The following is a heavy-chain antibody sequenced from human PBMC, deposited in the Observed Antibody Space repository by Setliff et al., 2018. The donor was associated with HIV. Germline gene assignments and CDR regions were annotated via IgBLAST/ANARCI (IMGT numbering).Heavy chain of an antibody. D-gene: IGHD5-12*01. CDR3: ARDSAIVTTIIDHYYGMDV. J-gene: IGHJ6*02. CDR2: ISTYSDET. Sequence: ASVKVSCKPSGYTFTTYGLSWVRQAPGQGLEWMGWISTYSDETSSSQNLQGRLTMTTDTSTGTAYMELRSLRSDDTAVYFCARDSAIVTTIIDHYYGMDVWGQGTTVTVSS. CDR1: GYTFTTYG. V-gene: IGHV1-18*01.